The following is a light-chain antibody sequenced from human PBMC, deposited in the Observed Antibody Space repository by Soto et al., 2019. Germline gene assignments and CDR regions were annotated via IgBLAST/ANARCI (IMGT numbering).Light chain of an antibody. Sequence: AIRMTQSPSSISASTGDRVTITCRASQGISSFLAWYQQKPGKAPKLLIYAAAALQRGAPSRFSASGSETDLTLTVSRLQSEDSATYYCQQYLSYPYTFGQGTKLDI. J-gene: IGKJ2*01. CDR1: QGISSF. CDR2: AAA. CDR3: QQYLSYPYT. V-gene: IGKV1-8*01.